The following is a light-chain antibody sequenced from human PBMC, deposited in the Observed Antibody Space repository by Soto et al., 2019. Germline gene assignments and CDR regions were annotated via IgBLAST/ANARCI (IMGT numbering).Light chain of an antibody. V-gene: IGLV2-14*01. CDR1: GSDVGGYNH. CDR2: DVS. CDR3: SSYTTSGTYV. J-gene: IGLJ1*01. Sequence: QSVLTQPASVSGSPGQSITISCTGTGSDVGGYNHVSWYQQHPGKAPKLMIIDVSNRPSGVSNRFSGSKSGNTASLTISGLQAEDEADYYCSSYTTSGTYVFGTGTKVTVL.